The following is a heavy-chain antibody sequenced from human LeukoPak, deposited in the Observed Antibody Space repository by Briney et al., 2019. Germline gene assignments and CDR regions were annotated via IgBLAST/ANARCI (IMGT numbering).Heavy chain of an antibody. CDR1: GFTFSDYY. V-gene: IGHV3-23*01. D-gene: IGHD3-22*01. CDR2: ISGSGGST. CDR3: AKASLYNYYDSSGYYFDY. Sequence: SGGSLRLSCAASGFTFSDYYMSWIRQAPGKGLEWVSAISGSGGSTYYADSVKGRFTISRDNSKNTLYLQMNSLRAEDTAVYYCAKASLYNYYDSSGYYFDYWGQGTLVTVSS. J-gene: IGHJ4*02.